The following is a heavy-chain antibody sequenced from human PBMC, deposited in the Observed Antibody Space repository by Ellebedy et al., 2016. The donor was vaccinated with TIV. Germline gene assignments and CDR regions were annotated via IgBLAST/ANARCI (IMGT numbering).Heavy chain of an antibody. V-gene: IGHV3-48*04. CDR3: ARYSGYSSSWYYFYS. D-gene: IGHD6-13*01. CDR2: IGYSGVTK. Sequence: GESLKISCAASGFTFSAYSMNWVRQAPGKGLEWVSSIGYSGVTKYYGDSVKGRFPISRANAKNSLYLQVISLGAEDTAVYYCARYSGYSSSWYYFYSWGQGTLVTVSS. J-gene: IGHJ4*02. CDR1: GFTFSAYS.